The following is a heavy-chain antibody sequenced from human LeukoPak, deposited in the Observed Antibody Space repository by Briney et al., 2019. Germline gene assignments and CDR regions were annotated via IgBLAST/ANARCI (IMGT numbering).Heavy chain of an antibody. CDR3: AKSGTYSSLSGYIDS. CDR2: ISWNSGNV. Sequence: GRSLRLSCAASGFTFKNYAMHWVRQAPGKGLEWVSSISWNSGNVDYADSVKGRFTLSRDNAKNSLYLQMSSLRAEDTALYYCAKSGTYSSLSGYIDSWGQGTLVTVSS. J-gene: IGHJ4*02. D-gene: IGHD6-6*01. CDR1: GFTFKNYA. V-gene: IGHV3-9*01.